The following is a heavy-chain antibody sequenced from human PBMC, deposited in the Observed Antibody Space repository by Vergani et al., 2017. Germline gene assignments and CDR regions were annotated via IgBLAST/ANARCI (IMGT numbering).Heavy chain of an antibody. V-gene: IGHV3-30*02. CDR1: GFLFITYS. Sequence: QVQLVESGGGVVQPGESLRLSCAPSGFLFITYSMHWFRQAPGKGLEWVAFLQKDGINKFYADSVRGRFTISRDISKNTLYLEMNSLSAEDTALYHCVKDHPVFDEWGRGTLVSVS. CDR2: LQKDGINK. J-gene: IGHJ4*02. CDR3: VKDHPVFDE.